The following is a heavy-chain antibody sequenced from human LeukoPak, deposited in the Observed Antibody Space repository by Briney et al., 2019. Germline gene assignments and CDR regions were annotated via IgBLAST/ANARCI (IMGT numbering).Heavy chain of an antibody. CDR3: ASGYYLGRFDY. CDR2: ISAYNGNT. D-gene: IGHD3-22*01. CDR1: GYTFTSYG. V-gene: IGHV1-18*01. J-gene: IGHJ4*02. Sequence: GASVKVSCKASGYTFTSYGISWVRQAPGQGLEWMGWISAYNGNTNYSQKLQGRVTMTTDTSTSTAYMELRSLRSDDPAVYYFASGYYLGRFDYWGQGTLVTVSS.